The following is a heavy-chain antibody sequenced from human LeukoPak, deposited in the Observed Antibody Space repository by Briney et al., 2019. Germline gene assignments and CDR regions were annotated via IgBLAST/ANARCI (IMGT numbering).Heavy chain of an antibody. V-gene: IGHV1-18*01. CDR1: GGTFSSYA. CDR2: ISAYNGNT. Sequence: ASVKVSCKASGGTFSSYAISWVRQAPGQGLEWMGWISAYNGNTNYAQKLQGRVTMTTDTSTSTAYMELRSLRSDDTAVYYCATGSPVYGSGSYYYFDYWGQGTLVTVSS. J-gene: IGHJ4*02. CDR3: ATGSPVYGSGSYYYFDY. D-gene: IGHD3-10*01.